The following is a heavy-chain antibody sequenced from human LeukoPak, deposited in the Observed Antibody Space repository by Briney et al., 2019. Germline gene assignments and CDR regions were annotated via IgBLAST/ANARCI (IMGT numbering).Heavy chain of an antibody. CDR3: ATKGPYGDYQHFQH. J-gene: IGHJ1*01. CDR1: GYTLTELS. V-gene: IGHV1-24*01. Sequence: ASVKVSCKVSGYTLTELSMHWVRQAPGKGLEWMGGFDPEDGETIYAQKFQGRVTMTEDTSTDTAYMELSSLRSEDTAVYYCATKGPYGDYQHFQHWGRGTLVTVSS. CDR2: FDPEDGET. D-gene: IGHD4-17*01.